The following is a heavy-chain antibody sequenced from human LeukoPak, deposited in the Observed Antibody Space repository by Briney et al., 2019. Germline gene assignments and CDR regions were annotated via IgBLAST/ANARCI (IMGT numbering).Heavy chain of an antibody. CDR3: ARDGYGYGILDY. J-gene: IGHJ4*02. Sequence: GASLKISCKGSGYRFTSYWIGWVRQMPGKGLEWLGISYPGDSDTRYSPSFQGQATISADKSISTAYLQWSSLKASDTAMYYCARDGYGYGILDYWGQGTLVTVSS. CDR2: SYPGDSDT. V-gene: IGHV5-51*01. CDR1: GYRFTSYW. D-gene: IGHD5-18*01.